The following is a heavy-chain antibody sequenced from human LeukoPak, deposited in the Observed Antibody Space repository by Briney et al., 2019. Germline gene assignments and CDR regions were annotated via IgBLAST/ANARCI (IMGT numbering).Heavy chain of an antibody. J-gene: IGHJ3*02. V-gene: IGHV4-31*03. CDR2: IYYSGST. D-gene: IGHD3-22*01. CDR3: ARERLIRTFDI. Sequence: PSETLSLTCTVSGGSISSGGYYWSWIRQHPGKGLEWIGYIYYSGSTYYNPSLKSRVTISVDTSKNQFSLKLSPVTAADTAVYYCARERLIRTFDIWGQGTMVTVSS. CDR1: GGSISSGGYY.